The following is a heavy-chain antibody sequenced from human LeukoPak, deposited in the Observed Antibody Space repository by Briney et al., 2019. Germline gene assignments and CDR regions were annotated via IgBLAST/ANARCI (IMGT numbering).Heavy chain of an antibody. CDR3: ARGRPHSGDYIYPFDY. CDR1: GDSISRGAFY. D-gene: IGHD4-17*01. CDR2: VYSSGTT. J-gene: IGHJ4*02. V-gene: IGHV4-31*03. Sequence: SETLSLTCTVSGDSISRGAFYWSWIRQRPGKGLEWIGYVYSSGTTYSNPSLKSRLAMSVDTSKNQFSLRLSSVTAADTALYYCARGRPHSGDYIYPFDYWGQGTLVTVSS.